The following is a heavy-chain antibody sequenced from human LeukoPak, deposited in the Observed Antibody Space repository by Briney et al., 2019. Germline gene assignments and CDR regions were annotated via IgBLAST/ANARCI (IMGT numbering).Heavy chain of an antibody. CDR3: AREYSGANKMIVDY. CDR2: IIPIFGTA. Sequence: SVKVSCKASGGTFSSYAISWVRQAPGQGLEWMGGIIPIFGTANYAQKFQGRVTITADESTSTAYMELSSLRSEDTAVYYCAREYSGANKMIVDYWGQGTLVTVSS. J-gene: IGHJ4*02. V-gene: IGHV1-69*01. CDR1: GGTFSSYA. D-gene: IGHD1-26*01.